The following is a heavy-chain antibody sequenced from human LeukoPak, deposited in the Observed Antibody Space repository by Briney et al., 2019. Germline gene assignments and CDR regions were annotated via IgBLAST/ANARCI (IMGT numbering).Heavy chain of an antibody. V-gene: IGHV4-39*01. CDR2: IDSSGTT. J-gene: IGHJ4*02. CDR1: GASISRGTYY. CDR3: ARHGYIQFWLY. Sequence: SETLSLTCTVSGASISRGTYYWGWIRQSPEKGLEWIGSIDSSGTTHYNSSLKSRVIISVDTSKNQVSLNLTSVTFADTAVYYCARHGYIQFWLYWGQGTQVIVSS. D-gene: IGHD5-18*01.